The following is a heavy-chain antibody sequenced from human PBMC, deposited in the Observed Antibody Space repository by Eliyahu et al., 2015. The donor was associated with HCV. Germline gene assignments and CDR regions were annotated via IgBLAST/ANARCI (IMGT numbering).Heavy chain of an antibody. V-gene: IGHV1-2*02. J-gene: IGHJ4*02. CDR3: AREGPFGDLLFDW. Sequence: QVQLVQSGAEVKKPGASVKVSCETSGFRFTGHYMHXVRXAPGQGFEWMGWINPNSGGTKVAQQYQGRVTMTRDTSSSTIYMEMSGLQSNDTAIYFCAREGPFGDLLFDWWGQGTLVTVSS. D-gene: IGHD3-10*01. CDR2: INPNSGGT. CDR1: GFRFTGHY.